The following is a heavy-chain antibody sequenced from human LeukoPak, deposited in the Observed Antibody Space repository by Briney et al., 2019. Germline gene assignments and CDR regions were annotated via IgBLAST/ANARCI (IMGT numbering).Heavy chain of an antibody. J-gene: IGHJ4*02. CDR2: FDPEDGET. D-gene: IGHD2-2*01. V-gene: IGHV1-24*01. CDR3: ATLRVPAAMYAFDY. CDR1: GYTLTELS. Sequence: GASVRVSCKVSGYTLTELSMHWVRQAPGKGLEWVGGFDPEDGETIYAQKFQGRVTMTEDTSTDTAYMELSSLRSEDTAVYYCATLRVPAAMYAFDYWGQGTLVTVSS.